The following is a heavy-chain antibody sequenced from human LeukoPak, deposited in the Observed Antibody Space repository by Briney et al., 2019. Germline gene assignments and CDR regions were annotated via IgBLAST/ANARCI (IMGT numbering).Heavy chain of an antibody. D-gene: IGHD3-9*01. CDR2: IRYDGSNK. CDR3: AKWSYDILTGSPFFDY. J-gene: IGHJ4*02. Sequence: GGSLRLSCAAPGFPFSSYGMHWVRQAPGKGLEGVAFIRYDGSNKYYADSVKGRFTISRDNSKNTLYLQMNSLRAEDTAVYYCAKWSYDILTGSPFFDYWGQGTLVTVSS. CDR1: GFPFSSYG. V-gene: IGHV3-30*02.